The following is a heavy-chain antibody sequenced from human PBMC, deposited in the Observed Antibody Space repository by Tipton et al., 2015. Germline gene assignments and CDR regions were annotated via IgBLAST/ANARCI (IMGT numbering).Heavy chain of an antibody. CDR2: ILWNTGRV. CDR1: GFTLVDYG. Sequence: RSLRLSCPASGFTLVDYGIHWVRQVPGKGLEGVSGILWNTGRVAYADSVRGRFTISRDNAKNSLYLQMNSLRPDDTALYYCVKDMAPGGADLWGQGTLVTVSS. D-gene: IGHD3-16*01. V-gene: IGHV3-9*01. CDR3: VKDMAPGGADL. J-gene: IGHJ5*02.